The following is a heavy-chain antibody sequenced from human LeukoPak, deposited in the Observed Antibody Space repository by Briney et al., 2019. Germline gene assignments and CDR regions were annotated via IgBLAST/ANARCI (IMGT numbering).Heavy chain of an antibody. V-gene: IGHV3-74*01. Sequence: GGSLRLSCAASGFTFSSYWMHWVRQAPGKGLVWVSRINTDGSSTSYADSVKGRFTISRDNAKNTLYLQMNSLRAEDTAVYYCARVNILTGDFDYWGQGTLVTVSS. CDR2: INTDGSST. D-gene: IGHD7-27*01. J-gene: IGHJ4*02. CDR1: GFTFSSYW. CDR3: ARVNILTGDFDY.